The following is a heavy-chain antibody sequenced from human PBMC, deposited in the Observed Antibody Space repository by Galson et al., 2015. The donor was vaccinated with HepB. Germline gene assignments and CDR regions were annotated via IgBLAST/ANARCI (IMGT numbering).Heavy chain of an antibody. V-gene: IGHV4-39*01. Sequence: ETLSLTCSVSGDSVGNSRSYWGWIRQPPGKGLEWIGNIYYSGTTDYSPSLKSRLSISVDTSKDQFSLRLSSATASDTAVYYCARLRIEMNIAAPGWDFDHWGPGILVTVSS. CDR3: ARLRIEMNIAAPGWDFDH. CDR1: GDSVGNSRSY. J-gene: IGHJ4*02. CDR2: IYYSGTT. D-gene: IGHD6-13*01.